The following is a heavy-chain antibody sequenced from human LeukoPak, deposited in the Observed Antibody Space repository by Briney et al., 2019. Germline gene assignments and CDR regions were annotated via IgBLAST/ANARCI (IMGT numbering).Heavy chain of an antibody. V-gene: IGHV4-39*01. CDR1: GGSISSGDYW. CDR3: ARQIGRDLWSFDY. D-gene: IGHD2-21*01. CDR2: INHRGGT. J-gene: IGHJ4*02. Sequence: PSETLCLTCTVSGGSISSGDYWWGWIRQPPGKGLEWIASINHRGGTHYNPPLKGRVTISVDTSKNQFSLNLRSVTAADTAVYYCARQIGRDLWSFDYWGQGTLVTVSP.